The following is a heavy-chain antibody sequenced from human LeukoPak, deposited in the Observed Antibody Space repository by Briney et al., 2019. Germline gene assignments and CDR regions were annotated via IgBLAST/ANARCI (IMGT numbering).Heavy chain of an antibody. CDR2: ITGGSSTIT. Sequence: GGSLRLSCAASGFTFSSYEMNWVRQAPGKGLEWLSYITGGSSTITYYADSVKGRFTISRDNGKNSLYLQMNSLRAEDTALYFCADASGVFWGQGILVTVSS. CDR3: ADASGVF. D-gene: IGHD3-10*01. J-gene: IGHJ4*02. V-gene: IGHV3-48*03. CDR1: GFTFSSYE.